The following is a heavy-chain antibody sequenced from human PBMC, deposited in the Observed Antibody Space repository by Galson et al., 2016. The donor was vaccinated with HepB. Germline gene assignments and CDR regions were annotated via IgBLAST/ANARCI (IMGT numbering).Heavy chain of an antibody. D-gene: IGHD6-13*01. CDR1: GFNFSNYG. J-gene: IGHJ6*02. CDR3: AKDPSRRSIWSYYYFGMDV. CDR2: ILYDGRNE. Sequence: SLRLSCAASGFNFSNYGMHWVRQAPGRGLEWVAVILYDGRNEYYSDSVKGRFTITRDNSRDTVYLQMYSLRPEDTAVYYWAKDPSRRSIWSYYYFGMDVWGQGTTVTVSS. V-gene: IGHV3-30*18.